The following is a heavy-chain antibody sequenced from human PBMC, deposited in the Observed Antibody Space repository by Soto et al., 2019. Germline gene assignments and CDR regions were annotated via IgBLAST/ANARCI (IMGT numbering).Heavy chain of an antibody. CDR2: IKQDGSEK. CDR1: GFTFRNYW. Sequence: GGSLRLSCAASGFTFRNYWMSWVRQAPGKGLEWVANIKQDGSEKYYLDSVKGRFTISRDNAKNSLYMQMNSLRAEDTAVYYCASWDNWNLADYWGQGTLVTVSS. CDR3: ASWDNWNLADY. J-gene: IGHJ4*02. D-gene: IGHD1-7*01. V-gene: IGHV3-7*01.